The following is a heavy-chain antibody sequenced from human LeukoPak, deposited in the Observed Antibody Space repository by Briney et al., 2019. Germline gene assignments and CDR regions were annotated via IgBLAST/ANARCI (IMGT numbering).Heavy chain of an antibody. Sequence: PSETLSLTCTVSDGSISNYYWSWIRQPPGKGLEWIGYIYTSGSTNYNPSLKCRVTISVDTSKNQFSLKLSSVTAADTAVYYCARHLTGSSVCIEYWGQGTLVTVSS. V-gene: IGHV4-4*09. J-gene: IGHJ4*02. CDR3: ARHLTGSSVCIEY. D-gene: IGHD2-8*02. CDR1: DGSISNYY. CDR2: IYTSGST.